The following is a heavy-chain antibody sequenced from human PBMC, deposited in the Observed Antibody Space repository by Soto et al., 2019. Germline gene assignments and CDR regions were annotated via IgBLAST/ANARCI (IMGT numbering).Heavy chain of an antibody. D-gene: IGHD4-17*01. J-gene: IGHJ4*02. CDR2: INSDGSST. Sequence: GGSLRLSCAASGFTFSSHWMHWVRQAPGKGLMWVSRINSDGSSTSYAESVKGRFTISRDNAKNTVFLQMNSLRAEDTAVYYCSRGVTDPTGSWYWGRGSLVTVSS. CDR1: GFTFSSHW. V-gene: IGHV3-74*01. CDR3: SRGVTDPTGSWY.